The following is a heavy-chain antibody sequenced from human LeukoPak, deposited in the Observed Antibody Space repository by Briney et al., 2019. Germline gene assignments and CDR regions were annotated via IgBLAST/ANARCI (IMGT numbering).Heavy chain of an antibody. J-gene: IGHJ3*01. D-gene: IGHD1-26*01. V-gene: IGHV3-43*02. CDR3: AKDKYRWELMSAFDV. Sequence: AGGSLRLSCAASGFTFHEYAMPWVHHVPGKRLEWVSLISGDGGSTYYADSVKGRFIISRDNSKKSLHLQMNSLRSEDTALYYCAKDKYRWELMSAFDVWGQGTMVSVSS. CDR2: ISGDGGST. CDR1: GFTFHEYA.